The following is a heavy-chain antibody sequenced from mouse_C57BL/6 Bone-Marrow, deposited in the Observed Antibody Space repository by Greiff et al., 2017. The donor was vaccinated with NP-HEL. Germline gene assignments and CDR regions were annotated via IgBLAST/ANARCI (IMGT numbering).Heavy chain of an antibody. CDR1: GFNIKDDY. CDR2: IDPENGDT. J-gene: IGHJ4*01. CDR3: TTGPMDY. Sequence: EVQLQQSGAELVRPGASVKLSCTASGFNIKDDYMHWVKQRPEQGLEWIGWIDPENGDTEYASKFQGKATITADTSSNTAYLQLSSLTSEDTAVYYCTTGPMDYWGQGTSATVSA. V-gene: IGHV14-4*01.